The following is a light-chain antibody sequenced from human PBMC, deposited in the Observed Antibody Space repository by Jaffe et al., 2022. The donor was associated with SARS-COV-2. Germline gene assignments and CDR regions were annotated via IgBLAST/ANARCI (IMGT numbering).Light chain of an antibody. V-gene: IGLV3-21*02. J-gene: IGLJ2*01. Sequence: SYVLTQPPSVSVAPGQTARITCGGANIESKSAHWYQQKPGQAPVLVVHDDGDRPSGIPERFSGSNSGNTATLTISRVEAGDEADYYCQVWDSSSDHPVFGGGTKLTVL. CDR1: NIESKS. CDR3: QVWDSSSDHPV. CDR2: DDG.